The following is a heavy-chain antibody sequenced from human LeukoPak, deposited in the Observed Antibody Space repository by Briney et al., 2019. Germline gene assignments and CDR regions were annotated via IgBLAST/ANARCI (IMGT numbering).Heavy chain of an antibody. CDR2: IYYTGST. CDR1: GGSISSSSYY. J-gene: IGHJ3*02. V-gene: IGHV4-39*07. Sequence: SETLSLTCTVSGGSISSSSYYWGWIRQPPGKGLEWIGSIYYTGSTYYNPSLKSRVTISIDTSKNQFSLNLTSVTAADTAVYFCARDKIVRAAHDAFDIWGQGTMVTVSS. CDR3: ARDKIVRAAHDAFDI. D-gene: IGHD3-10*01.